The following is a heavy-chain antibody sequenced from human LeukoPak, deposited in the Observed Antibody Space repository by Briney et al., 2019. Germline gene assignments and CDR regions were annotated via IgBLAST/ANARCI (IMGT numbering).Heavy chain of an antibody. J-gene: IGHJ4*02. CDR3: ARVGANGGVLDY. D-gene: IGHD2-8*02. V-gene: IGHV3-23*01. CDR1: GFTFSSYA. Sequence: GGSLRLSCAASGFTFSSYAMSWVRQAPGKGLEWVSAISGSGGSTYYADSVKGRFTISRDNVKNSLYLQMNGLRAEDTAIYYCARVGANGGVLDYWGQGTLVTVSP. CDR2: ISGSGGST.